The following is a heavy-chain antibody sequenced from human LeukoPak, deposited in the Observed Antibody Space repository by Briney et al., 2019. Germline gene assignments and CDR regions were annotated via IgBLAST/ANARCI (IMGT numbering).Heavy chain of an antibody. CDR1: GYTFTGYY. CDR2: MIPNSGDT. J-gene: IGHJ6*03. D-gene: IGHD5-24*01. Sequence: ASVKVSCKASGYTFTGYYMHWVRQAPGQGLEWMGWMIPNSGDTKYAQKFQGRVTMTRDTAISTAYMELSRLRSDATAVYYCAYQMATTGYYYYYYMDVGGKGTTVSVSS. CDR3: AYQMATTGYYYYYYMDV. V-gene: IGHV1-2*02.